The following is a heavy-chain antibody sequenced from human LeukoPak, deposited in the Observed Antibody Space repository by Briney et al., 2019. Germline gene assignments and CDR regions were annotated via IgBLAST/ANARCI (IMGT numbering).Heavy chain of an antibody. J-gene: IGHJ4*02. CDR3: ARESRYGDYVKY. V-gene: IGHV4-4*07. Sequence: SETLSLTCTVSGGSISSYYWSWIRQPAGKGLEWIGRIYTSGSTNYNPSLKSRVTMLVDTSKNQFSLKLSSVTAADTAVYYCARESRYGDYVKYWGQGTLVTVSS. CDR2: IYTSGST. D-gene: IGHD4-17*01. CDR1: GGSISSYY.